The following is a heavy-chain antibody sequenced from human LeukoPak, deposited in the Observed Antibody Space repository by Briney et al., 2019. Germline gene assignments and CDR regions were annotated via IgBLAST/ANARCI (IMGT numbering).Heavy chain of an antibody. D-gene: IGHD3-10*01. J-gene: IGHJ4*02. V-gene: IGHV3-7*04. CDR3: TREYYYGSGSYPRY. CDR2: MKQDGSEK. Sequence: PGGSLRLSCAASGFIFSNYWMSWVRQAPGKGLEWVANMKQDGSEKYSVDSVKGRFTISRDNAKNSLYLQMNSLRAEDTAVYYCTREYYYGSGSYPRYWGQGTLVTVSS. CDR1: GFIFSNYW.